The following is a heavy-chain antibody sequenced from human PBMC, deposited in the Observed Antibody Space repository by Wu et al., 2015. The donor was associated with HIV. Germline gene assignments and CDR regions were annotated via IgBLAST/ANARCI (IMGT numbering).Heavy chain of an antibody. Sequence: QVQLVQSGAEVKKPGSSVKVSCKTSGGTFSSYGVSWVRQAPGQGLEWMGWINPKNGDTNYAQNFQDRVTMTRDTSINTAYLDLIRLTFDDTAVYFCAREPAAGWVAGYWGPGNTGHRLL. CDR2: INPKNGDT. CDR3: AREPAAGWVAGY. D-gene: IGHD6-13*01. V-gene: IGHV1-2*02. CDR1: GGTFSSYG. J-gene: IGHJ4*02.